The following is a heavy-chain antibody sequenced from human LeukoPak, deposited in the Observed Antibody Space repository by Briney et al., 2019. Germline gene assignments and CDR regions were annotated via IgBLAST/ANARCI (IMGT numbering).Heavy chain of an antibody. CDR3: AKDHACSNGVCSYFDS. J-gene: IGHJ4*02. CDR2: IYHSGST. CDR1: SGSISSSSYY. Sequence: PSETLSLTCTGSSGSISSSSYYWGWIRQPPGKGLEWIASIYHSGSTWYNPSLKSRVTISVDTSRNQFSLKLSSVTAADTAVYYCAKDHACSNGVCSYFDSWGQGTLVTVSS. D-gene: IGHD2-8*01. V-gene: IGHV4-39*07.